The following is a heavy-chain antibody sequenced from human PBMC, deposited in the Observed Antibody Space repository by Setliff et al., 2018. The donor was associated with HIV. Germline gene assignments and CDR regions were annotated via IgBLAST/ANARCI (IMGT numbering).Heavy chain of an antibody. J-gene: IGHJ4*02. CDR2: IYYSGST. CDR3: GRLSETAMASFDS. D-gene: IGHD2-21*02. Sequence: SETLSLTCTVSGGSINTYWSWIRQPPGKGLEWIGYIYYSGSTYYNPSLKSRLTMSVDPSKNQFSLKLTSVTAADTAVYYCGRLSETAMASFDSWGQGILVTVSS. CDR1: GGSINTY. V-gene: IGHV4-59*08.